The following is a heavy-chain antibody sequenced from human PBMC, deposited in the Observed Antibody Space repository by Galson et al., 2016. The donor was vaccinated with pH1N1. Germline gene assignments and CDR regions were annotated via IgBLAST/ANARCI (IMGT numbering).Heavy chain of an antibody. CDR1: GFSLTTSGVG. V-gene: IGHV2-5*02. J-gene: IGHJ3*02. CDR2: IYWDDDDE. D-gene: IGHD3-16*01. CDR3: AHREVMITNAFDI. Sequence: PALVKPTQTLTLTCTFSGFSLTTSGVGVGWIRQPPGKALEWLALIYWDDDDERYSPSLKNRLTITKDTSKNQVVLTMTNMDPVDTATYFCAHREVMITNAFDIWGRGTMVTVSS.